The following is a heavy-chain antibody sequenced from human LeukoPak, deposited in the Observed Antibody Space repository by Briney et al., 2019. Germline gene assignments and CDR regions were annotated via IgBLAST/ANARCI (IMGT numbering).Heavy chain of an antibody. CDR1: GFTFSSYS. V-gene: IGHV3-21*01. CDR3: ARWGSSCPFDY. D-gene: IGHD6-13*01. Sequence: PGGSPRLSCAASGFTFSSYSMNWVRQAPGKGLEWVSSISSSSSYIYYADSVKGRFTISRDNAKNSLYLQMNSLRAEDTAVHYCARWGSSCPFDYWGQGTLVTVSS. CDR2: ISSSSSYI. J-gene: IGHJ4*02.